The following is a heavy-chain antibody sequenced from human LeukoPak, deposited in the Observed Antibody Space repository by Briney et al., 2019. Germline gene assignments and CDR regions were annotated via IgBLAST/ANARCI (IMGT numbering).Heavy chain of an antibody. CDR3: ARDGRIRGFDS. Sequence: SETLSLTCTVSADSIVSFHWSWIRRSAGKGLEWIGRVFHSGTTKNPSLKSRVTMSLDTSKNLLSLTMTSMTAADTAIYFCARDGRIRGFDSWGQGTLLIVSS. V-gene: IGHV4-4*07. CDR2: VFHSGTT. J-gene: IGHJ4*02. D-gene: IGHD3-10*01. CDR1: ADSIVSFH.